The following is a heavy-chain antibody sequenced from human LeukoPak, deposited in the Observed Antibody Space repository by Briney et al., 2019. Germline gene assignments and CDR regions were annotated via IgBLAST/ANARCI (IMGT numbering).Heavy chain of an antibody. D-gene: IGHD4-23*01. V-gene: IGHV1-2*02. Sequence: GASVKVSCKASGYTFTGFYMHWVRQAPGQGLEWMGWINPNSGVTNYAQKFQGRVTMTTDTSISTAYMELSGLRSDDTAVYYCARTQTLYYWGQGTLVTVSS. J-gene: IGHJ4*02. CDR2: INPNSGVT. CDR3: ARTQTLYY. CDR1: GYTFTGFY.